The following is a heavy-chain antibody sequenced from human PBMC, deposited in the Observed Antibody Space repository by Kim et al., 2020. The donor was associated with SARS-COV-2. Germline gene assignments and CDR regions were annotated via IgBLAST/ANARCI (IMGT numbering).Heavy chain of an antibody. CDR1: GGSFSGYY. CDR3: ARGWFGELITVYYYGMDV. CDR2: INHSGST. Sequence: SETLSLTCAVYGGSFSGYYWSWIRQPPGKGLEWIGEINHSGSTNYNPSLKSRVTISVDTSKNQFSLKLSSVTAADTAVYYCARGWFGELITVYYYGMDVWGQGTTVTVSS. J-gene: IGHJ6*02. D-gene: IGHD3-10*01. V-gene: IGHV4-34*01.